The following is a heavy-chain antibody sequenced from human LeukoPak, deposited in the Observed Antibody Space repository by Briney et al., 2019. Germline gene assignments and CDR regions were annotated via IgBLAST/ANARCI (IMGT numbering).Heavy chain of an antibody. J-gene: IGHJ4*02. CDR2: ISSTSSHI. CDR3: AREIGGGLHYFHS. D-gene: IGHD1-26*01. Sequence: GGSLRLTCAASGFTFSDYYMNWIRQAPGKGLEWLSYISSTSSHINYADSVKGRFTVSRDDAKNSLYLQMNSLRAEDTAMYYCAREIGGGLHYFHSWGQGTPVTVSS. V-gene: IGHV3-11*05. CDR1: GFTFSDYY.